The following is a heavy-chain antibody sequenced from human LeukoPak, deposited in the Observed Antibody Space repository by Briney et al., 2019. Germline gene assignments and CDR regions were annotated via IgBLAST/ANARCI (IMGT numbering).Heavy chain of an antibody. J-gene: IGHJ4*02. V-gene: IGHV1-46*01. D-gene: IGHD5-18*01. CDR2: INPSCGST. Sequence: ASVKVSCKASGYTFTSYYMHWVRQAPGQGLEWMGIINPSCGSTSYAQKFQGRGTMTRDTSTSTVYIELSSLRSEDTAVYYCARSRRGGYSYGLDYWGQGTLVTVSS. CDR1: GYTFTSYY. CDR3: ARSRRGGYSYGLDY.